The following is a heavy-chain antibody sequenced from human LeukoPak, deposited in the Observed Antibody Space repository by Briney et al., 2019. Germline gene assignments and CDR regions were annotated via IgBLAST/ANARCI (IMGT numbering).Heavy chain of an antibody. Sequence: GESLRLSCAASGFTFNTYAMSWVRQAPGKGLEWVSAIRSRGGSTYPADSVKGRFTISRDTSKNALYLQMNSLKDEDTAAYYCAKGWTSINYDSWGEGTLVTVSS. CDR1: GFTFNTYA. CDR2: IRSRGGST. CDR3: AKGWTSINYDS. J-gene: IGHJ4*02. V-gene: IGHV3-23*01. D-gene: IGHD3/OR15-3a*01.